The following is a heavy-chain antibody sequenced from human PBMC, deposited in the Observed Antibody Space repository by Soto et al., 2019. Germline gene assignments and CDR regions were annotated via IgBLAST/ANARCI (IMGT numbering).Heavy chain of an antibody. J-gene: IGHJ4*02. CDR3: ARDHINGWKFDY. CDR2: IKQDGSEN. V-gene: IGHV3-7*01. Sequence: EVQLVESGGCLVQPGGSLRRSFAASGFTFSNYWMSWVRQAPGKGLEWVANIKQDGSENYYVDSVKGRFTTSRDNTKNSFYMQMNSLRAEDTAVYYCARDHINGWKFDYWGRGTLVTVSS. D-gene: IGHD6-19*01. CDR1: GFTFSNYW.